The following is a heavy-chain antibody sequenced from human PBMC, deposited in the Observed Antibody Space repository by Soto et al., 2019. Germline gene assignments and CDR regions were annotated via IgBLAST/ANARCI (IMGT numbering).Heavy chain of an antibody. V-gene: IGHV4-34*01. J-gene: IGHJ6*02. CDR3: ARDIIAVIGGEIYYYFGMDV. Sequence: KPSETLSLTCAVNGGSFREYYLSWLRQPPGKGLEWIGEINQSGTTHYNPSLKRRINISIDTSKSQFSLNLTSVTAADTATYYCARDIIAVIGGEIYYYFGMDVWGQGATVTVYS. CDR1: GGSFREYY. D-gene: IGHD3-16*01. CDR2: INQSGTT.